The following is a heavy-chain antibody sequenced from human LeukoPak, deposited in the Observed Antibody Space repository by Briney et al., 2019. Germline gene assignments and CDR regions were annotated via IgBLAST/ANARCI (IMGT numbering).Heavy chain of an antibody. CDR3: AAEGRPTVVTFRKGAVDL. V-gene: IGHV1-58*01. J-gene: IGHJ3*01. CDR1: GFTFTSSA. Sequence: TSVKVSCKASGFTFTSSAVQWVRQARGQRLEWIGWVVVGSGNTNYAQKFQERVTITRDMSTSTVYMELSSLRSEDTAVYYCAAEGRPTVVTFRKGAVDLWGQGTMVTVSS. CDR2: VVVGSGNT. D-gene: IGHD4-23*01.